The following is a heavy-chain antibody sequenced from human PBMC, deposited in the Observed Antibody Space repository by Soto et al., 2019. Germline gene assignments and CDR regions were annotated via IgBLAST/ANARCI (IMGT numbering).Heavy chain of an antibody. CDR3: VKDRYVDY. V-gene: IGHV3-64D*06. Sequence: PVGSLRLSCSVFGFSFGSYAMHWVRQAPGKGLQYVSSISSSGVSTYYADSVKGRFTISRDNSKNTLYLQMSSLRVEDTAVYYCVKDRYVDYWGQGTLVTVSS. CDR1: GFSFGSYA. CDR2: ISSSGVST. J-gene: IGHJ4*02.